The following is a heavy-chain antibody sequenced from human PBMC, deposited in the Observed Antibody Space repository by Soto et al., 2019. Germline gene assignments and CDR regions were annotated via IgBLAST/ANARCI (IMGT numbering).Heavy chain of an antibody. D-gene: IGHD3-3*01. CDR2: IHYSGST. CDR3: AMIVGVSEALGTIDY. CDR1: GDSISSSISY. J-gene: IGHJ4*02. V-gene: IGHV4-39*01. Sequence: SETLSLTCTVSGDSISSSISYWGWIRQPPGKGLEWIGSIHYSGSTYYGPSLKSRVTLSVDTSKNKFSLNLSAVSAADTAVYYCAMIVGVSEALGTIDYWGQGTLVTVSS.